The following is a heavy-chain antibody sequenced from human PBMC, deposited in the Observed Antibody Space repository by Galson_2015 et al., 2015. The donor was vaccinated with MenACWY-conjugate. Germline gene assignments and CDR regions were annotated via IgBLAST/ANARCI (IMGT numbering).Heavy chain of an antibody. CDR1: GYTFNDYY. Sequence: SVKVSCKASGYTFNDYYIHWVRQAPGQGLEWMGWIDPSSGGATSAPKFQGWVTMTRDTSTTTAYMEVSRLKSDDTAIYYCAKGTAQHCSSTNCYPFDHWGQGTLVTVSS. D-gene: IGHD2-2*01. J-gene: IGHJ4*02. CDR3: AKGTAQHCSSTNCYPFDH. V-gene: IGHV1-2*04. CDR2: IDPSSGGA.